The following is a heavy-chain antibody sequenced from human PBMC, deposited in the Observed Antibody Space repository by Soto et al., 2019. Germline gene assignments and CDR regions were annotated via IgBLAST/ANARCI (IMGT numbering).Heavy chain of an antibody. CDR1: GFTFSSYG. Sequence: GGSLRLSCAASGFTFSSYGMHWVRQAPGKGLEWVAVIWYDGSNKYYADSVKGRFTISRDNSKNTLYLQMNSLRAEDTAVYYCARGVGYYDSSGYLFDYWGQGTRVTVSS. J-gene: IGHJ4*02. V-gene: IGHV3-33*01. CDR3: ARGVGYYDSSGYLFDY. CDR2: IWYDGSNK. D-gene: IGHD3-22*01.